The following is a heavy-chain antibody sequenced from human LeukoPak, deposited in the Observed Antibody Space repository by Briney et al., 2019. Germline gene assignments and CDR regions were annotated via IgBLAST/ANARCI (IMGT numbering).Heavy chain of an antibody. J-gene: IGHJ4*02. D-gene: IGHD2-21*02. Sequence: SGGSLRLSCVASGFTFCAYSMTWVRQAPGKGLDWVSSISVSGGGTYYADSVRGRFTISRDNSKNTLYLHMDSLRAEDTAVYYCVKDWRDESNCGGDCLQYWGQGTLVTVSS. CDR1: GFTFCAYS. CDR2: ISVSGGGT. CDR3: VKDWRDESNCGGDCLQY. V-gene: IGHV3-23*01.